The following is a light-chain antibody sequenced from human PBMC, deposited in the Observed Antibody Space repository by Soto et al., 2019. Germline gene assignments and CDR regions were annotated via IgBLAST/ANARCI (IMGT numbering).Light chain of an antibody. CDR1: QSIFYSSNNKNY. V-gene: IGKV4-1*01. J-gene: IGKJ1*01. Sequence: DIVMTQSPDSLAVSLGERATINCKSSQSIFYSSNNKNYLAWFQQKPGQPPQLLIYWASTRESGVPDRFSGSGSETDFTLTISSLRAEDVAIYYCQQYYSSPTWTFGQGTKVDIK. CDR3: QQYYSSPTWT. CDR2: WAS.